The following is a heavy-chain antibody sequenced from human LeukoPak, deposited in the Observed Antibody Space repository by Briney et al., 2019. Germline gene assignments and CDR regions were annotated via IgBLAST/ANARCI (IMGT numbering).Heavy chain of an antibody. D-gene: IGHD6-13*01. CDR1: GFTSSTAW. CDR3: AMPGYSSSRPLWNFDY. V-gene: IGHV3-30-3*01. J-gene: IGHJ4*02. Sequence: GGSLTLSCGISGFTSSTAWLTWVRQAPGKGPEWVAVISYDGSNKYYADSVKGRFTISRDNSKNTLYLQMNSLRAEDTAVYYCAMPGYSSSRPLWNFDYWGQGTLVTVSS. CDR2: ISYDGSNK.